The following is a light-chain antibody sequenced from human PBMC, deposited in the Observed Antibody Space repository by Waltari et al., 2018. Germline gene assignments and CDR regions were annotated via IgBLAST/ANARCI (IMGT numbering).Light chain of an antibody. J-gene: IGKJ4*01. Sequence: EMVLTQSPAILSCSPGEIAALSSRASQSRGTYLAWSQQRPCQSPRLLIYGASNSATGLTATLTGRGSATDCPITIRSLATEDFTVYYCQPRRKWPLNFGRR. V-gene: IGKV3-11*01. CDR2: GAS. CDR1: QSRGTY. CDR3: QPRRKWPLN.